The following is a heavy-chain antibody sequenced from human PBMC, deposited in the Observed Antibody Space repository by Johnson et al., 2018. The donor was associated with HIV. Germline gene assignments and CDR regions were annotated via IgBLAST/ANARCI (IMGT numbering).Heavy chain of an antibody. J-gene: IGHJ3*02. Sequence: QVQLVESGGGVVQPGGSLRLSCAASGFTFSSYGMHWVRQAPGKGLEWVAFIRYDGSNKYYADSVKGRFTISRDNSKNTLYLQMNSLRAEDTAVYYCAKELVHTYYYDSSGYCDFDIWGQGTMVTVSS. D-gene: IGHD3-22*01. V-gene: IGHV3-30*02. CDR3: AKELVHTYYYDSSGYCDFDI. CDR1: GFTFSSYG. CDR2: IRYDGSNK.